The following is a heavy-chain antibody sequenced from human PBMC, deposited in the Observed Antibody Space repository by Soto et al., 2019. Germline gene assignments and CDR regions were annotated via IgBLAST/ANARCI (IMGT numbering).Heavy chain of an antibody. V-gene: IGHV3-9*01. D-gene: IGHD2-15*01. J-gene: IGHJ4*02. CDR3: ANALWIVVDHYYFDC. CDR1: GFTFDDYA. CDR2: ISWNSGSI. Sequence: EVKLVESGGGLVQPGRSLRLSCAASGFTFDDYAMHWVRQAPGKGLEWVSGISWNSGSIGYADSVKGRFTISRDNAKNSLYLQMNSLRAEDTALYYCANALWIVVDHYYFDCWGQGTLVTVSS.